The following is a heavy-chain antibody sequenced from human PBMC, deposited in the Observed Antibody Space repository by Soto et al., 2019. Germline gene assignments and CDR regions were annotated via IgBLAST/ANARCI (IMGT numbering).Heavy chain of an antibody. CDR2: IIPIFGTA. D-gene: IGHD6-19*01. V-gene: IGHV1-69*12. Sequence: QVQLVQSGAEVKKPGSSVKVSCKASGGTFSSYAISWVRQAPGQGLEWMGGIIPIFGTANYAQKFQGRVTXXAXEXXSTAYMELSSLRSEDTAVYYCARGRYSSDGYYFDYWGQGTLVTVSS. CDR3: ARGRYSSDGYYFDY. CDR1: GGTFSSYA. J-gene: IGHJ4*02.